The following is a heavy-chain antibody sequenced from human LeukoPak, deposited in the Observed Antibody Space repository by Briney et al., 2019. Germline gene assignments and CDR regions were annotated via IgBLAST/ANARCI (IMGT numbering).Heavy chain of an antibody. J-gene: IGHJ4*02. Sequence: NPGGSLRLSCAASGFTFSSYSMNWVRQAPGKGLEWVSSISSSSYIYYADSVKGRFTISRDNAKNSLYLQMNSLRAEDTAVYYCARDSRFGELISYWGQGTLVTVSS. CDR2: ISSSSYI. CDR3: ARDSRFGELISY. D-gene: IGHD3-10*01. CDR1: GFTFSSYS. V-gene: IGHV3-21*01.